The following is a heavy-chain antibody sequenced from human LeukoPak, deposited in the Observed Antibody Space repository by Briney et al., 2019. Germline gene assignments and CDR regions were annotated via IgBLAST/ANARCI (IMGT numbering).Heavy chain of an antibody. J-gene: IGHJ4*02. CDR1: GGSISSGNYN. Sequence: SETLSLTCTVSGGSISSGNYNWSWIRQPAGKGLEWIGHIYTGGSTNYNPSLKSRVTISVDTSKNQFSLKLSSVTAADTAVYYCARERRGYSSSSWFDYWGQGTLVTVSS. CDR2: IYTGGST. CDR3: ARERRGYSSSSWFDY. V-gene: IGHV4-61*09. D-gene: IGHD6-6*01.